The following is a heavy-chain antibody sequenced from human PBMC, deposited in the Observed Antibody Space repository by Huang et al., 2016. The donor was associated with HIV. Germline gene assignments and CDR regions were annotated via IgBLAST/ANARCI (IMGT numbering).Heavy chain of an antibody. CDR2: ISGGGTT. J-gene: IGHJ4*02. D-gene: IGHD2-8*02. CDR3: AKEGDTGAALGY. Sequence: EVQLVESGGGLIQPGRSLRLSCAASGFTVSTNYMSWGRQAPGKGLEWVSLISGGGTTYYADSVKGRFTISRDDSENTLYLHMTSLRAGDTAVYYCAKEGDTGAALGYWGQGTLVTVS. V-gene: IGHV3-53*01. CDR1: GFTVSTNY.